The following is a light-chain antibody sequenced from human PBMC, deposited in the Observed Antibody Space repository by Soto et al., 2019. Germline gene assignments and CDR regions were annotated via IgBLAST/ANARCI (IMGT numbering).Light chain of an antibody. Sequence: QSALTQPASVSGSPGQSITISCTGTSSDVGSYNYVSWYQQHPGTSPKLLIYEVTNRPSGVSNRFSGSKSGNTASLIISGLKDEDEADYYCSSYTARSTWVFGGGTKVTVL. CDR1: SSDVGSYNY. V-gene: IGLV2-14*01. J-gene: IGLJ3*02. CDR3: SSYTARSTWV. CDR2: EVT.